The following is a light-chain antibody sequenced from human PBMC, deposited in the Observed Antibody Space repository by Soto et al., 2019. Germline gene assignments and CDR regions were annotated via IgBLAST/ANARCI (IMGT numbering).Light chain of an antibody. J-gene: IGLJ1*01. CDR3: GSWDSSLSAYV. Sequence: QSVLTQPPSVSAASGQKVSISCSGSSSNIGGNSVSWYQQLPATAPKLLIYDDNKRPSGIPDRFSGSKSGTSATLGITGFQAGDEADYYCGSWDSSLSAYVFGTGTKVTVL. CDR1: SSNIGGNS. CDR2: DDN. V-gene: IGLV1-51*01.